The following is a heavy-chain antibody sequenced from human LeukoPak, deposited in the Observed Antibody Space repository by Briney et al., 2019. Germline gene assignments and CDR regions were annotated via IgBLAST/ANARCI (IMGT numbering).Heavy chain of an antibody. J-gene: IGHJ5*02. Sequence: SVKVSCKASGGTFSSYAISWVRQAPGQGLEWMGGIIPIFGTANYAQKFQGRVTITADEPTSTAYMELSSLRSEDTAVYYCARESVAGKRFDPWGQGTLVTVSS. CDR3: ARESVAGKRFDP. V-gene: IGHV1-69*13. CDR1: GGTFSSYA. CDR2: IIPIFGTA. D-gene: IGHD6-19*01.